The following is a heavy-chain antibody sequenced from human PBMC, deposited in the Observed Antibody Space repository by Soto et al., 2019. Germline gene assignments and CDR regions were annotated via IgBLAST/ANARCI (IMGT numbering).Heavy chain of an antibody. CDR1: GGSISSSNW. D-gene: IGHD3-16*01. V-gene: IGHV4-4*02. CDR3: GIVDMITFGGITGPNDAFAR. J-gene: IGHJ3*01. CDR2: IYHSGST. Sequence: SETLSLTCAVSGGSISSSNWWSWVRQPPGKGLEWIGEIYHSGSTNYNPSLKSRVTISVDKSKNQFSLRLTSVTAADTAVYYCGIVDMITFGGITGPNDAFARRGQGKMVTVSS.